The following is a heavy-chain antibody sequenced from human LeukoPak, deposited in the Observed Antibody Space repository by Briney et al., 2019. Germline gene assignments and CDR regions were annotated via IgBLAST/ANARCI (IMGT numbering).Heavy chain of an antibody. CDR1: GGSISSSSYY. CDR2: IYYSGST. Sequence: SETLSLTCTVSGGSISSSSYYWGWIRQPPGKGLEWIGSIYYSGSTYYNPSLKSRVTISVDTSKNQFSLKLSSVTAADTAVYYCARKQWQVSHYFDSWGQGTLVTASS. V-gene: IGHV4-39*07. J-gene: IGHJ4*02. D-gene: IGHD6-19*01. CDR3: ARKQWQVSHYFDS.